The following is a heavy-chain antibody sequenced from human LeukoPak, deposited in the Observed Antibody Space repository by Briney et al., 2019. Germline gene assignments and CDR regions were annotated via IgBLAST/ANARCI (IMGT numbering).Heavy chain of an antibody. D-gene: IGHD4-17*01. CDR1: GGSISSYY. CDR3: ARAEAPDYGDYTPFDY. CDR2: IYYSGST. V-gene: IGHV4-59*08. Sequence: PSETLSLTCTVSGGSISSYYWSWIRQPPGKGLEWIGYIYYSGSTNYNPSLKSRVTISVDTSKNQFSLKLSSVTAADTAVYYCARAEAPDYGDYTPFDYWGQGTLVTVSS. J-gene: IGHJ4*02.